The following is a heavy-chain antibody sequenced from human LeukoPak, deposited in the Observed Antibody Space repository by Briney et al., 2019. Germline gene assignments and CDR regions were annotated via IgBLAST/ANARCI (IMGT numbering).Heavy chain of an antibody. V-gene: IGHV5-51*01. J-gene: IGHJ4*02. Sequence: GESLQISCQGSGYSFTSYWIGWVRQMPGKGLEWMGIIYPGDSDTRYSPSFQGQATISADKSISTAYLQWSSLKASDTAMYYCARHPSYSSSDYWGQGTLVTVSS. CDR2: IYPGDSDT. CDR1: GYSFTSYW. CDR3: ARHPSYSSSDY. D-gene: IGHD6-6*01.